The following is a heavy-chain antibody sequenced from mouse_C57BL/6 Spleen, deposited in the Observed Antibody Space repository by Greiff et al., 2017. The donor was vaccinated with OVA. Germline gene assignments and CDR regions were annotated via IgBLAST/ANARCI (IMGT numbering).Heavy chain of an antibody. V-gene: IGHV5-4*01. CDR3: ARDRDGYRYFDV. CDR2: ISDGGSYT. J-gene: IGHJ1*03. D-gene: IGHD2-3*01. CDR1: GFTFSSYA. Sequence: EVHLVESGGGLVKPGGSLKLSCAASGFTFSSYAMSWVRQTPETRLEWVATISDGGSYTYYPDNVKGRFTISRDNAKNNLYLQMSHLKSEDTAMYYCARDRDGYRYFDVWGTGTTVTVSS.